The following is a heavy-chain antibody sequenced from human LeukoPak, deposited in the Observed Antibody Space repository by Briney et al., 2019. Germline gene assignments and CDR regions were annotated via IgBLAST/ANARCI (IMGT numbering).Heavy chain of an antibody. D-gene: IGHD1-1*01. V-gene: IGHV3-23*01. CDR3: AKETAPFSY. Sequence: PGASLRLSCAVSGFTFDSYAMSGVRQAPGKGVEGVSGVSLGGDATYYADSVKGRFPISRDNAKNTVYLQMNSLRAEHTAVYYCAKETAPFSYWGQGTLVTVSS. J-gene: IGHJ4*02. CDR1: GFTFDSYA. CDR2: VSLGGDAT.